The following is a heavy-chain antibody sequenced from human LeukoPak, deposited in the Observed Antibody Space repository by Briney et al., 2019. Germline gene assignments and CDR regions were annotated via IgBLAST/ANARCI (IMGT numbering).Heavy chain of an antibody. D-gene: IGHD3-3*01. V-gene: IGHV3-21*01. CDR3: ARDNHYDFWSGLGYYFDY. J-gene: IGHJ4*02. Sequence: GGSLRLSCAASGFIFSSYSMNWVRQAPGKGLEWVSSISSSSSYIYYADSVKGRFTISRDNAKNSLYLQMNSLRAEDTAVYYCARDNHYDFWSGLGYYFDYWGQGTLVTVSS. CDR1: GFIFSSYS. CDR2: ISSSSSYI.